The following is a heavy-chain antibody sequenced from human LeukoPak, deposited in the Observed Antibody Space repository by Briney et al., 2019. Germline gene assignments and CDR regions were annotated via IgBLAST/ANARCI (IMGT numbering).Heavy chain of an antibody. J-gene: IGHJ4*02. CDR2: ISYDGSNK. D-gene: IGHD5-12*01. V-gene: IGHV3-30-3*01. CDR1: GSTFSSYA. CDR3: AREGEWLRGNFDY. Sequence: GGSLGLSCAASGSTFSSYAMHWVRQAPGKGLEWVAVISYDGSNKYYADSVKGRFTISRDNSKNTLYLQMNSLRAEDTAVYYCAREGEWLRGNFDYWGQGTLVTVSS.